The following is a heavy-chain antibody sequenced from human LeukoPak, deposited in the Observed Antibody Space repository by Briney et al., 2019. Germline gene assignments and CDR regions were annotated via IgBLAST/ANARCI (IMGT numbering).Heavy chain of an antibody. V-gene: IGHV4-34*01. CDR3: ARCYYDFWSGYYTLYFDY. CDR2: INHSGST. J-gene: IGHJ4*02. CDR1: GGSFSGYY. Sequence: SETLSLTCAVYGGSFSGYYWSWIRQPPGKGLEWIGEINHSGSTNYNPSLKSRVTISVDTSKNQFSLKLSSVTAADTAVYYCARCYYDFWSGYYTLYFDYWGQGTLVTVSS. D-gene: IGHD3-3*01.